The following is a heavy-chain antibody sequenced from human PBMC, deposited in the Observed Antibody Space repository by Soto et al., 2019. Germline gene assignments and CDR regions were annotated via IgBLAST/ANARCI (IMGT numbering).Heavy chain of an antibody. D-gene: IGHD2-15*01. J-gene: IGHJ5*02. Sequence: SETLSLTCTVSGGSISSYCWSWIRQPPGKGLEWIGYIYYSGSTNYNPSLKSRVTISVDTSKNQFSLKLSSVTAADTAVYYCARVRDCSGGSCYSSIDWFDPWGQGTLVTVSS. CDR2: IYYSGST. V-gene: IGHV4-59*01. CDR3: ARVRDCSGGSCYSSIDWFDP. CDR1: GGSISSYC.